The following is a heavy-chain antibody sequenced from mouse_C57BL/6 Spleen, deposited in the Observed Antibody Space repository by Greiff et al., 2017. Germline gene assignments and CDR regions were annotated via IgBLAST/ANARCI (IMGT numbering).Heavy chain of an antibody. Sequence: DVHLVESGGDLVKPGGSLKLSCAASGFTFSSYGMSWVRQTPDKRLEWVATISSGGSYTYYPDSVKGRFTISRDNAKNTLYLQMSSLKSEDTAMYYCARHPGLDYWGQGTTLTVSS. CDR2: ISSGGSYT. CDR3: ARHPGLDY. J-gene: IGHJ2*01. CDR1: GFTFSSYG. V-gene: IGHV5-6*01. D-gene: IGHD4-1*01.